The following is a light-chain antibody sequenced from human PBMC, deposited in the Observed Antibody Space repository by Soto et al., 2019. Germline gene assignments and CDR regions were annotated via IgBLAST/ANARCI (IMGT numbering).Light chain of an antibody. J-gene: IGKJ2*01. V-gene: IGKV3-20*01. CDR2: GAS. Sequence: EIVLTQSPGTLSLSPGERATLSCRASQSVSSSYLAWYQQKPGQARRLLLYGASSRATGIPDRFRGSGSGTDFTLTISRPEPEDFAVYYCQQYGSSPPYTFGQGTKLEI. CDR3: QQYGSSPPYT. CDR1: QSVSSSY.